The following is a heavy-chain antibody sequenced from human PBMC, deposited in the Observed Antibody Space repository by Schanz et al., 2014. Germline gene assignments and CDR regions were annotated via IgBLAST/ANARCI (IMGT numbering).Heavy chain of an antibody. V-gene: IGHV4-4*02. Sequence: QVQLQESGPGLVKPSGTLSLTCVVSGGSISSGVWWTWARQSPGKGLEWIGEIFHSGTTNYNPSLTSRVTISVDKSKNQFSLILSSMTAADTAVYYCTRSTLWSYDVWGRGTMVIVSS. CDR1: GGSISSGVW. CDR2: IFHSGTT. D-gene: IGHD2-21*01. J-gene: IGHJ3*01. CDR3: TRSTLWSYDV.